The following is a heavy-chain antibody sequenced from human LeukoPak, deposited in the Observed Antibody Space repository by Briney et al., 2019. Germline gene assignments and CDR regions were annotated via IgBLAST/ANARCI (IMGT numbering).Heavy chain of an antibody. CDR1: GYTFTNYD. J-gene: IGHJ4*02. CDR2: MSPNSGNT. D-gene: IGHD7-27*01. Sequence: ASVKVYCKTSGYTFTNYDINWLRQAPGQGLEWMGWMSPNSGNTGYAQKFQGRVTMTRDTSISTAYMELSSLRSEDTAVYYCASNPPKTGDFNYWGLGTLVTVSS. V-gene: IGHV1-8*01. CDR3: ASNPPKTGDFNY.